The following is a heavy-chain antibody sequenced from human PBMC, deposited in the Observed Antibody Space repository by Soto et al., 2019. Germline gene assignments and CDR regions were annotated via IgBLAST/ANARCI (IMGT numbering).Heavy chain of an antibody. V-gene: IGHV4-31*03. CDR2: IYYSRNT. CDR3: ARKTTVTTCFDY. Sequence: QVQLQESGPGLVTPSQTLSLTCTVSGGSISSGGYYWSWIRQHPGKGLEWIGYIYYSRNTYYNPYFRSRCTISVDTSKNQFSLKLSSVTAADTAVYYCARKTTVTTCFDYWGQGTLVTVSS. D-gene: IGHD4-17*01. J-gene: IGHJ4*02. CDR1: GGSISSGGYY.